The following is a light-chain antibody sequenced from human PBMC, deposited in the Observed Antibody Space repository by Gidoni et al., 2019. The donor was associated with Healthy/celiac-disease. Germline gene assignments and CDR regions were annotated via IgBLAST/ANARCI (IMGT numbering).Light chain of an antibody. CDR3: QQYNNWPFT. J-gene: IGKJ3*01. Sequence: EIVMTQSPATLSVSPGERATLSCRASQSVSSNLAWYQQKPGQASRLLIYGASTRATGIPARFSGSGSGTEFTLTISSLQSEDFAVYYCQQYNNWPFTFXPXTKVDIK. CDR1: QSVSSN. CDR2: GAS. V-gene: IGKV3-15*01.